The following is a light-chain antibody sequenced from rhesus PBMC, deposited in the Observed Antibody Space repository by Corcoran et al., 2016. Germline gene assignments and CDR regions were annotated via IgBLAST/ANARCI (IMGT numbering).Light chain of an antibody. V-gene: IGKV1-22*01. J-gene: IGKJ4*01. CDR3: QQYMRGPLT. CDR2: KAL. Sequence: DIRMTQSPSSLSASIGDTVTINCRASQRINTWLAWYQQKPGNVPKLLSYKALSLQSGVPSRFSGSGSGTDFTLTITSLESEDVAIYFCQQYMRGPLTFGGGTKVELK. CDR1: QRINTW.